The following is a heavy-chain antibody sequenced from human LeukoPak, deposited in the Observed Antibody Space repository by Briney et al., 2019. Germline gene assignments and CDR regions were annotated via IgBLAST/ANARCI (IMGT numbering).Heavy chain of an antibody. D-gene: IGHD6-6*01. CDR2: IKQDGSES. CDR1: GFTFSSYW. CDR3: ARVLAARRLRWFDP. V-gene: IGHV3-7*01. Sequence: PGGSLRLSCAASGFTFSSYWMSWVRQAPGKGLEWVANIKQDGSESYYVDSVKGRFTISRDNAKNSLYLQMNSLRAEDTAVYYCARVLAARRLRWFDPWGQGTLVTVSS. J-gene: IGHJ5*02.